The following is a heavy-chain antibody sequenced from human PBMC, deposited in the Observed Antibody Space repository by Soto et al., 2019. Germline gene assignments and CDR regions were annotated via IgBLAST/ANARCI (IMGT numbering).Heavy chain of an antibody. CDR1: GYTFQNYG. J-gene: IGHJ4*02. D-gene: IGHD3-3*01. V-gene: IGHV1-18*01. CDR3: VKVATAYFWSSSVDFDY. CDR2: ISAYNGNT. Sequence: QIQLVQSGGEVRKPGASVKVSCKASGYTFQNYGISWVRQAPGQGLEWMGWISAYNGNTNYEQNLQGRFSITTDTSPITAYTELRSLRSDDTALYYCVKVATAYFWSSSVDFDYWGPGTLVSVSS.